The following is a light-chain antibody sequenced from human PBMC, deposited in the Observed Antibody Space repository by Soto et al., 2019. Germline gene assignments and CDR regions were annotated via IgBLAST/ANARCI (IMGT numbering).Light chain of an antibody. CDR1: IFNIGAGSH. J-gene: IGLJ2*01. Sequence: QAVVTQPPSVSGAPGQRVAISCTGTIFNIGAGSHVHWYQQLPGAAPKLLIYANALRPSGVPDRFSGSKSGTSASLAITGLQAEDEADYYCQSYDSSLSGWIFGGGTKVTVL. CDR3: QSYDSSLSGWI. V-gene: IGLV1-40*01. CDR2: ANA.